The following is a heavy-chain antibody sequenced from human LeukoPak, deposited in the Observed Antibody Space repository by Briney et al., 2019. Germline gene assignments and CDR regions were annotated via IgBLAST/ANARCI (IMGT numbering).Heavy chain of an antibody. CDR1: GGSFSGYY. V-gene: IGHV4-34*01. CDR2: INHSGST. CDR3: ARGSTGWQNWFDP. Sequence: SETLSLTCAVYGGSFSGYYWSWIRQPPGKGLEWIGEINHSGSTNYNPSLKSRVTISVDTSKNQFSLKLSSVTAADTAVYYCARGSTGWQNWFDPWGQGTLVTVSS. J-gene: IGHJ5*02. D-gene: IGHD1-14*01.